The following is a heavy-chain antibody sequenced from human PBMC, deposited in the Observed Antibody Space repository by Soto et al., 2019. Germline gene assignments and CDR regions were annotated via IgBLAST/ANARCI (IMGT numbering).Heavy chain of an antibody. D-gene: IGHD1-26*01. V-gene: IGHV1-69*13. CDR2: IIPIFGTA. CDR1: GGTFSSYA. Sequence: ASVKGSCKASGGTFSSYAISWVRQAPGQGLEWMGGIIPIFGTANYAQKFQGRVTITADESTSTAYMELSSLRSEDTAVYYCARDLTAREGYWGQGTLVTVSS. CDR3: ARDLTAREGY. J-gene: IGHJ4*02.